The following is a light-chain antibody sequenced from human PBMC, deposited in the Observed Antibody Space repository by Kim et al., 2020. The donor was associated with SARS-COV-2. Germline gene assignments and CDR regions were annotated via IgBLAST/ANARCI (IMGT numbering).Light chain of an antibody. Sequence: EIVLTQFPGTLSLSPGERATLSCRASQSVDSFFLAWYQQRPGQAPRLLIYGASDRATGIPDRFRGSGSGTDFTLTITSLEPEDFAVYYCQQSDSSFRTFGQGTKVDIK. CDR1: QSVDSFF. V-gene: IGKV3-20*01. CDR3: QQSDSSFRT. CDR2: GAS. J-gene: IGKJ1*01.